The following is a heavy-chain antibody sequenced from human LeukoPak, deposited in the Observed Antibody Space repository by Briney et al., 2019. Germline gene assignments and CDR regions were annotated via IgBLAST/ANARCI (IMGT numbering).Heavy chain of an antibody. D-gene: IGHD2-2*01. Sequence: GGSLRLSCAASGFTFSSYSMNWVRQAPGKGLEWVSYISSSGSTIYYADSLKGRFTISRDDAENSLYLQMNSLRGEDTAVYYCARDSSVTAAPIDYWGQGTLVTVSS. CDR3: ARDSSVTAAPIDY. J-gene: IGHJ4*02. CDR1: GFTFSSYS. V-gene: IGHV3-48*01. CDR2: ISSSGSTI.